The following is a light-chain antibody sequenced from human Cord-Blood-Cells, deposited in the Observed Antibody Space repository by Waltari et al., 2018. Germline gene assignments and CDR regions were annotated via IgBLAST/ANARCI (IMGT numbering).Light chain of an antibody. CDR3: QSYDSSLSGSV. V-gene: IGLV1-40*01. CDR2: GNS. Sequence: QSVLTQPPSVSGAPGQRVTISCTGSSPNIGAGYDLHWYQQLPGTAPKLLIYGNSNRPSGVPDRFSGSKSGTSASLAITGLQAEDEADYYCQSYDSSLSGSVVGGGTKLTVL. CDR1: SPNIGAGYD. J-gene: IGLJ2*01.